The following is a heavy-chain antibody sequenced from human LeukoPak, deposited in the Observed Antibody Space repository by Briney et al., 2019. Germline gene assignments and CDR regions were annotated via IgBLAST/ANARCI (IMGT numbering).Heavy chain of an antibody. CDR3: ARGFDYYDSSGYHPPDV. V-gene: IGHV1-69*02. CDR1: GYTFTSYT. CDR2: IIPILDIA. Sequence: SVKVSCKASGYTFTSYTISWVRQAPGQGLGWMGRIIPILDIANYAQKFQGRVTIIADKSTSTAYMELSSLRSEDTAVYYCARGFDYYDSSGYHPPDVWGQGTTVTVSS. J-gene: IGHJ6*02. D-gene: IGHD3-22*01.